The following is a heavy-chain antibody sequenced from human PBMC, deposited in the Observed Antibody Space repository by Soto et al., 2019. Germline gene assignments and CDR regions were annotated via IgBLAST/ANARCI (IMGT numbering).Heavy chain of an antibody. V-gene: IGHV1-69*13. CDR3: ARTLYVDTAMVRGYYYYGMDV. Sequence: GASVKVSCKASGGTFSSYAISWVRQAPGQGLEWMGGIIPIFGTANYAQKFQGRVTITADESTSTAYMELSSLRSEDTAVYYCARTLYVDTAMVRGYYYYGMDVWGQGTTVTVSS. J-gene: IGHJ6*02. CDR2: IIPIFGTA. D-gene: IGHD5-18*01. CDR1: GGTFSSYA.